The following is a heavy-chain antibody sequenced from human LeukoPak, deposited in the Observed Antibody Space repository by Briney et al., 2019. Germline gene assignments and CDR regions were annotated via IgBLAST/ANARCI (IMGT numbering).Heavy chain of an antibody. CDR1: GFTVSSNY. Sequence: GGSLRLSCAASGFTVSSNYMSWVRQAPGKGLEWVSVIYSGGSTYYADSVKDRFTISRDNSKNTLYLQMNSLRAEDTAVYYCARAWRYGSGSYLTYYFDYWGQGTLVTVSS. CDR3: ARAWRYGSGSYLTYYFDY. D-gene: IGHD3-10*01. V-gene: IGHV3-66*01. J-gene: IGHJ4*02. CDR2: IYSGGST.